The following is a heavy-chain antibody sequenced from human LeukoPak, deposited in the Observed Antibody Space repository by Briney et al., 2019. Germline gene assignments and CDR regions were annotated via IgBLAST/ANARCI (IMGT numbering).Heavy chain of an antibody. J-gene: IGHJ4*02. Sequence: GGSLRLSCAVSGFPFSRFAMTWVRQAPGKGLEWVSTISETGSSTYYADSVKGRFTISRDDSNNTLYLQLNRLRAEDTALYFCAKPSFNGGSSYGGYYDYWGQGTLVTVSS. CDR3: AKPSFNGGSSYGGYYDY. CDR2: ISETGSST. V-gene: IGHV3-23*01. D-gene: IGHD1-26*01. CDR1: GFPFSRFA.